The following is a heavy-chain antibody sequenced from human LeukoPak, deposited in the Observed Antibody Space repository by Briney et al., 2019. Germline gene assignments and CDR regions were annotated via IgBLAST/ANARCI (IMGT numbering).Heavy chain of an antibody. CDR3: ARSIGVSGTAGGKNWFDP. Sequence: SGPTLVKPTQTLTLTCTFSGFSLTTSGVCVSWIRQPPGKALEWLARIDWDDDEFYSTSLKTRLTISKDTSKNQVVLTMTNMDPVDTATYYCARSIGVSGTAGGKNWFDPWGQGTLVTVSS. D-gene: IGHD6-19*01. CDR1: GFSLTTSGVC. CDR2: IDWDDDE. J-gene: IGHJ5*02. V-gene: IGHV2-70*17.